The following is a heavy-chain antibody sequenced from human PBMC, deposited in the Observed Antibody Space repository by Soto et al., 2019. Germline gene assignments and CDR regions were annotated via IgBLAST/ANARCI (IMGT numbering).Heavy chain of an antibody. CDR3: AKATATGGGAFDI. V-gene: IGHV3-23*01. J-gene: IGHJ3*02. CDR2: ILVDGRT. D-gene: IGHD2-8*02. Sequence: GGSLRLSCAASVFICSSYDMIWVRQAPGKGLEWVSTILVDGRTFYVDSVKGRFTISRDNSKNTVYLQMNSLTAGDTALYYCAKATATGGGAFDICGQGTMVTVSS. CDR1: VFICSSYD.